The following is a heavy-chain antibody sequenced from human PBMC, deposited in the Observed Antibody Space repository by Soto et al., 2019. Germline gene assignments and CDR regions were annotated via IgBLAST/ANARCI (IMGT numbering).Heavy chain of an antibody. V-gene: IGHV1-8*01. Sequence: QVQLVQSGAEVKKPGASVKVSCKASGYTFTSYDINWVRQATGQGLEWMGWMNPNSGNTGYAQKFQGRVTMTRNTSITTAYRGLSSRGSEDTAGYYWAGGRPDGGPPLDYGAQGPLFPVSS. J-gene: IGHJ4*02. CDR3: AGGRPDGGPPLDY. CDR2: MNPNSGNT. CDR1: GYTFTSYD. D-gene: IGHD2-15*01.